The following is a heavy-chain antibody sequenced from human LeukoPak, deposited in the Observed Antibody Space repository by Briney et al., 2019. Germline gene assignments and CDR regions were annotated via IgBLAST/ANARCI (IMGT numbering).Heavy chain of an antibody. CDR3: AKGHDILTGYFLDY. D-gene: IGHD3-9*01. Sequence: PGGSLRHSCAASGFSFSSYAMTWVRRAPGKGLEWVAAISGGGDRTYYEDSVKGRFTISRDNSNNTLYLQINSLRAEDTAVYYCAKGHDILTGYFLDYWGQGILVTVSS. J-gene: IGHJ4*02. V-gene: IGHV3-23*01. CDR2: ISGGGDRT. CDR1: GFSFSSYA.